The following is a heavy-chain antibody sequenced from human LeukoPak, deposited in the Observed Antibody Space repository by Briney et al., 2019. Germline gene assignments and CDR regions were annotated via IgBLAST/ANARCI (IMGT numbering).Heavy chain of an antibody. V-gene: IGHV4-4*02. CDR2: IYHSGST. D-gene: IGHD3-10*01. CDR3: ARKYSYTYYDY. Sequence: PSETLSLTCTVSGGSIVSNDGWTWVRQPPGKGLEWIGEIYHSGSTGYTPSLQSRVTISVDKSNNQFSLKLSSVTAADTAIYYCARKYSYTYYDYWGQGTLVTVSS. J-gene: IGHJ4*02. CDR1: GGSIVSNDG.